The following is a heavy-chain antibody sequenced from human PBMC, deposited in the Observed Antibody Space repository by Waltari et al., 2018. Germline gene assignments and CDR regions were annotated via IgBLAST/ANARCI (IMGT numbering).Heavy chain of an antibody. Sequence: QVQLVESGGGVVQPGRSLRLSCAASGFTFSSYAMHWVRQAPGKGLEWVAVISYDGSNKYYADSVKGRLTISRDNSKNTLYLQRNSLRAEDTAVYYCARAHLWASETSRPARHLDYWSQGTLVTVSA. V-gene: IGHV3-30-3*01. D-gene: IGHD2-2*01. J-gene: IGHJ4*02. CDR3: ARAHLWASETSRPARHLDY. CDR1: GFTFSSYA. CDR2: ISYDGSNK.